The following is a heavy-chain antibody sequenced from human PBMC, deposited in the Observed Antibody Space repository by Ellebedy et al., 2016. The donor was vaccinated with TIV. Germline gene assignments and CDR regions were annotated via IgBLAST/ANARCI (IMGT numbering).Heavy chain of an antibody. J-gene: IGHJ6*03. V-gene: IGHV1-18*01. Sequence: AASVKVSCKASGYSFSRFGIGWVRQAPGQGLEWVGWISVYNGRTDYAQKFQGRVTVSMDTSIDTAYMELRSLTSDDTAVYYCARGLWDHYYYMDVWGKGTTVTVSS. CDR1: GYSFSRFG. D-gene: IGHD4/OR15-4a*01. CDR3: ARGLWDHYYYMDV. CDR2: ISVYNGRT.